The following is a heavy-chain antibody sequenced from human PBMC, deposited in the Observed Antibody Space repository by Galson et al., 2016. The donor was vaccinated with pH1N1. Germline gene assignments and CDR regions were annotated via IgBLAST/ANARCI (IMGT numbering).Heavy chain of an antibody. CDR3: ARAGKSVDTTMVNRGYFEY. V-gene: IGHV1-46*01. J-gene: IGHJ4*02. CDR1: GYTFTSYY. Sequence: SVKVSCKASGYTFTSYYMHWVRQAPGQGLEWMGIINPSDGSASSAQMFQGRITMNRDTSTSIVYMVLSILRSEDTAVYYCARAGKSVDTTMVNRGYFEYWGQGTLVTVSS. D-gene: IGHD5-18*01. CDR2: INPSDGSA.